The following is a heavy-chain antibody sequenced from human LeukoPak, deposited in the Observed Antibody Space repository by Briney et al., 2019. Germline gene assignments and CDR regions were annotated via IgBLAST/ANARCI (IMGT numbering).Heavy chain of an antibody. V-gene: IGHV3-23*01. Sequence: GGSLRLSCAASGFTFSSYAMSWVRQAPGKGLEWVSAISGSGGSTYYADSVKGRFTISRDNSKNTLYLQMNSLRAEDTAVYYCVNPGRGYLTGNYWGQGTLVTVSS. CDR1: GFTFSSYA. J-gene: IGHJ4*02. CDR3: VNPGRGYLTGNY. CDR2: ISGSGGST. D-gene: IGHD5-18*01.